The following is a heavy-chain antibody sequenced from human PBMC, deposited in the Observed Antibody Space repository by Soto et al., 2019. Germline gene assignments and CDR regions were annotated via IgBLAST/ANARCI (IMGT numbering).Heavy chain of an antibody. J-gene: IGHJ6*02. D-gene: IGHD1-26*01. V-gene: IGHV3-30*03. CDR3: ATIPWEEPSLNYYGMDV. CDR1: GFTFSNYG. Sequence: QVQLVESGGGVVQPGRSLRLSCAASGFTFSNYGMHWVRQAPGKGLEWVAGISYDGTNKYYADSVKGRFTISRDNSKNTVYLQMNSLRTEDTAVYYCATIPWEEPSLNYYGMDVWGRGTTVTVSS. CDR2: ISYDGTNK.